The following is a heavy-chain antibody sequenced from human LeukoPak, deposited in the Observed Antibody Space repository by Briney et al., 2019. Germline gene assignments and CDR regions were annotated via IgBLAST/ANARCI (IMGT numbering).Heavy chain of an antibody. CDR3: AKDDGGSFDY. V-gene: IGHV3-9*01. J-gene: IGHJ4*02. CDR1: GFTFDNYA. Sequence: GRSLRLSCAASGFTFDNYAMHCARQAPGEGLEWVSGISWNSGSIGYADSVKGRFTISRDNAKNSLYLQMNSLRAEDTALYYCAKDDGGSFDYWGQGTLVTVSS. CDR2: ISWNSGSI.